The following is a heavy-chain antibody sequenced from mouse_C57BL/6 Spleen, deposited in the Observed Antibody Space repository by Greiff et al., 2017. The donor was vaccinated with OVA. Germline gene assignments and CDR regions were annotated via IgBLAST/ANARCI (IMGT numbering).Heavy chain of an antibody. J-gene: IGHJ2*01. CDR1: GYTFTSYW. V-gene: IGHV1-53*01. CDR3: ARRASSGYEDY. CDR2: INPSNGGT. Sequence: QVHVKQPGTELVKPGASVKLSCKASGYTFTSYWMHWVKQRPGQGLEWIGNINPSNGGTNYNEKFKSKATLTVDKSSSTAYMQLSSLTSEDSAVYYCARRASSGYEDYWGQGTTLTVSS. D-gene: IGHD3-2*02.